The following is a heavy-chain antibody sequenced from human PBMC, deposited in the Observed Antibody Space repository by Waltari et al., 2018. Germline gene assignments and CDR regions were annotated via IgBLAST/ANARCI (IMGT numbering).Heavy chain of an antibody. CDR1: GYTFTSYA. CDR3: ARGYCSGGSCYSVFDY. D-gene: IGHD2-15*01. J-gene: IGHJ4*02. CDR2: INAGNGNT. Sequence: QVQLVQSGAEVKKPGASVKVSCKASGYTFTSYAMHWVRQAPGQRLAWMGWINAGNGNTKYSQKFQGRVTMTRDTSASTAYMELSSLRSEDTAVYYCARGYCSGGSCYSVFDYWGQGTLVTVSS. V-gene: IGHV1-3*01.